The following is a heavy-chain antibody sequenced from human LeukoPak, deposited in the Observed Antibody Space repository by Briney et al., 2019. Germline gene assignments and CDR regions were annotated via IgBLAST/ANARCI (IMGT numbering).Heavy chain of an antibody. V-gene: IGHV3-23*01. CDR3: ANWGSSTSSPRA. CDR1: GFTFSSYA. D-gene: IGHD2-2*01. CDR2: ISGSGGST. Sequence: QPGGSLRLSCAASGFTFSSYAMSWVRQAPGKGLEWVSAISGSGGSTYYADSVKGRFTISRDNSKNTLYLQMNSLRAEDTAVYYCANWGSSTSSPRAWGQGTLVTVSS. J-gene: IGHJ4*02.